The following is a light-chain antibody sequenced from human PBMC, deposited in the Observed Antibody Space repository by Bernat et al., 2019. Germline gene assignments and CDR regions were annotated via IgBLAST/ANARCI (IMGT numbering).Light chain of an antibody. J-gene: IGLJ1*01. V-gene: IGLV2-23*03. CDR3: CSYAGSSTF. CDR2: EGS. Sequence: QSALTQPASVSGSPGQSITISCTGTSSDVGSYNLVSWYQQHPGKAPKLMIYEGSKRPSGVSNRFSGSKSGNTASLTISALQAEDEADYYCCSYAGSSTFFGTGTKVTVL. CDR1: SSDVGSYNL.